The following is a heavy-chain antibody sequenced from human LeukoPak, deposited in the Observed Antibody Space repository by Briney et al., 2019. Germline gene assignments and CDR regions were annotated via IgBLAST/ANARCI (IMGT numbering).Heavy chain of an antibody. J-gene: IGHJ5*02. CDR3: ARVGDFWSGYPQRNWFDP. CDR2: IIPIFGTA. Sequence: GASVKVSYKASGGTFSSYAISWVRQAPGQGLEWMGGIIPIFGTANYAQKFQGRVTITADESTSTAYMELSSLRSEDTAVYYCARVGDFWSGYPQRNWFDPWGQGTLVTVSS. V-gene: IGHV1-69*13. D-gene: IGHD3-3*01. CDR1: GGTFSSYA.